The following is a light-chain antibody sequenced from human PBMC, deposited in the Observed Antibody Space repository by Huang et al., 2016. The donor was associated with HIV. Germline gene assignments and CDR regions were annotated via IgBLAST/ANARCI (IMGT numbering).Light chain of an antibody. CDR1: QIIISSY. Sequence: EVVLRQSPGTLSLSPGDRATLLCRASQIIISSYLAWYQQKPGQAPRLLIYGASSRATSIPDRFSGTGSGTDFTLTISGLEPEDFAMYYCQYYGGSPPFTFGPGTKVDIK. CDR3: QYYGGSPPFT. CDR2: GAS. V-gene: IGKV3-20*01. J-gene: IGKJ3*01.